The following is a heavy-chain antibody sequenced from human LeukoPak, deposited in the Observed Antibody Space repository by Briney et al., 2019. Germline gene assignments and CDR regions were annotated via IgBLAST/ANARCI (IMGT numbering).Heavy chain of an antibody. CDR1: AASRFTFTYAW. V-gene: IGHV3-15*01. CDR2: FKSRRDGGTT. D-gene: IGHD5-12*01. CDR3: TAEQWQRFGY. J-gene: IGHJ4*02. Sequence: GGSLRLSCAASAASRFTFTYAWMSWVRQAPGKGLEWVGRFKSRRDGGTTDYAAAVKGRFTISRDDSKNTLWLQMNSLKTEDTAVYYCTAEQWQRFGYWGQGTLVTVSS.